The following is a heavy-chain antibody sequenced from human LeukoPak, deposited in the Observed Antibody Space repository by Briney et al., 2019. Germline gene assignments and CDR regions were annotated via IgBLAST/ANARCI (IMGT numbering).Heavy chain of an antibody. CDR2: IYYSGST. V-gene: IGHV4-31*03. Sequence: SETLSLTCTVSGGSIGSGGYYWSWIRQHPGKGLEWIGYIYYSGSTYYNPSLKSRVTISVDTSKNQFSLKLSSVTAADTAVYYCARGVVVTNNWFDPWGQGTLVTVSS. D-gene: IGHD3-22*01. CDR3: ARGVVVTNNWFDP. J-gene: IGHJ5*02. CDR1: GGSIGSGGYY.